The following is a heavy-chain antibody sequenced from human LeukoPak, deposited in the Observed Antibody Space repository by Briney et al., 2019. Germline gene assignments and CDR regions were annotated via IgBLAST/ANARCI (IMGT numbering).Heavy chain of an antibody. CDR2: IIPILGIA. J-gene: IGHJ3*02. D-gene: IGHD3-9*01. CDR3: ARGSPQQYYDILTGYYIEAFDI. V-gene: IGHV1-69*02. Sequence: SVKVFCKASGGTFSSYTISWVRQAPGQGLEWTGRIIPILGIANYAQKFQGRVTITADKSTSTAYMELGSLRSEDTAVYYCARGSPQQYYDILTGYYIEAFDIWGQGTMVTVSS. CDR1: GGTFSSYT.